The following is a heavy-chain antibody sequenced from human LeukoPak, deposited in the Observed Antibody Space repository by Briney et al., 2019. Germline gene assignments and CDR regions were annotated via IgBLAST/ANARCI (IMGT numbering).Heavy chain of an antibody. CDR1: GGSISSSSYY. Sequence: SETLSLTCTVSGGSISSSSYYWGWIRQPPGKGLEWIGSIYYSGSTYYNPSLKSRVTISVDTSKNQFSPKLSSVTAADTAVYYCARHRHDSSGYYYVANWFDPWGQGTLVTVSS. V-gene: IGHV4-39*01. CDR2: IYYSGST. D-gene: IGHD3-22*01. CDR3: ARHRHDSSGYYYVANWFDP. J-gene: IGHJ5*02.